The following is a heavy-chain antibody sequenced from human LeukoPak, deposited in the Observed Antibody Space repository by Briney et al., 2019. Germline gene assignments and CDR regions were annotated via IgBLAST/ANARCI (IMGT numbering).Heavy chain of an antibody. J-gene: IGHJ3*02. CDR2: IYYSGST. Sequence: MASETLSLTCTVSGGSISSYYWSWLRQPPGKGLEWIGYIYYSGSTNYNPSLKSRVTISVDTSKNQFSLKLSSVTAADTAVYYCARVRGAFDIWGQGTMVTVSS. CDR3: ARVRGAFDI. V-gene: IGHV4-59*01. CDR1: GGSISSYY.